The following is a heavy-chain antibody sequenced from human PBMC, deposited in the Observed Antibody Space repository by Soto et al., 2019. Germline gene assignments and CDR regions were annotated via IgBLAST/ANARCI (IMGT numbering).Heavy chain of an antibody. CDR1: GYPVTAYY. V-gene: IGHV1-2*02. CDR2: INPATGAA. CDR3: ARGGGVGVAGSAAFDM. Sequence: QLHLVQSGAVVKKPGASVTVSCSASGYPVTAYYMHWVRQAPGRGLEWMGGINPATGAAKYTQTFQGRVPMTRDTSTSTVFMELSGLTSGDTAVFYGARGGGVGVAGSAAFDMWGQGTLVTVSS. J-gene: IGHJ3*02. D-gene: IGHD3-3*01.